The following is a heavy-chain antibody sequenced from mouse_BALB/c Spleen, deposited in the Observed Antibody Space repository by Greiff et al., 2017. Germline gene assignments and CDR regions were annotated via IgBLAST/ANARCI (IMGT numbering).Heavy chain of an antibody. D-gene: IGHD2-3*01. Sequence: EVKLMESGGGLVKPGGSLKLSCAASGFTFSSYAMSWVRQTPEKRLEWVASISSGGSTYYPDSVKGRFTISRDNARNILYLQMSSLRSEDTAMYYCASTYDGYFHYFDYWGQGTTLTVSS. CDR2: ISSGGST. J-gene: IGHJ2*01. CDR1: GFTFSSYA. CDR3: ASTYDGYFHYFDY. V-gene: IGHV5-6-5*01.